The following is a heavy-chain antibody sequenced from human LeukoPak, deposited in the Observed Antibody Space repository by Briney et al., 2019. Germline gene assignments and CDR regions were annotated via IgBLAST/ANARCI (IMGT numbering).Heavy chain of an antibody. V-gene: IGHV3-21*01. CDR1: GFTFSSYS. CDR2: ISSSSSYI. CDR3: ARGGYSSSALDY. Sequence: GSLRLSCAASGFTFSSYSMNWVRQAPGKGLEWVSSISSSSSYIYYADSVKGRFTISRDNAKNSLYLQMNSLRAEDTAVYYCARGGYSSSALDYWGQGTLVTVSS. J-gene: IGHJ4*02. D-gene: IGHD6-6*01.